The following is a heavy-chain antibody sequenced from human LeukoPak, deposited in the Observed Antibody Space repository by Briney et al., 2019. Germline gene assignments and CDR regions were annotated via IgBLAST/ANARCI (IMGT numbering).Heavy chain of an antibody. D-gene: IGHD4-23*01. CDR3: ARDVGGKSGDYYFDY. V-gene: IGHV3-30*04. Sequence: PGRSLRLSCAASGFTFSRYSMHWVRQAPGKGLEWVALISYDGSNKYYADSVKGRFTISRDNSKNTLYLQMNSLRAEDTAVYYCARDVGGKSGDYYFDYWGQGTLVTVSS. J-gene: IGHJ4*02. CDR1: GFTFSRYS. CDR2: ISYDGSNK.